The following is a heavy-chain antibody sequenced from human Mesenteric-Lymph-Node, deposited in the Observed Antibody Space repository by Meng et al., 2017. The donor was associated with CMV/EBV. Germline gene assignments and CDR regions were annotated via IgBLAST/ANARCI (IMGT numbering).Heavy chain of an antibody. CDR2: IYYSGNT. V-gene: IGHV4-38-2*02. CDR1: GYSISSGFY. CDR3: ARDRGSGGSYYIRWFDS. D-gene: IGHD3-10*01. J-gene: IGHJ5*01. Sequence: GSLRLSCTVSGYSISSGFYWGWIRQPPGKGLEWIGSIYYSGNTSYNPSLKSRVTLSIDASKNQFSLRLSSVTAADTAVYYCARDRGSGGSYYIRWFDSWGQGTLVTVSS.